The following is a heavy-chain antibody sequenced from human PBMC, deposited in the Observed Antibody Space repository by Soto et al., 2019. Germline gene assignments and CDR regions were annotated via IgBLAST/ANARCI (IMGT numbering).Heavy chain of an antibody. CDR3: PHRFVTASWDY. V-gene: IGHV2-5*02. D-gene: IGHD5-18*01. CDR2: IYWDDDK. J-gene: IGHJ4*02. CDR1: GFSLSTSGEG. Sequence: QITLKESGPTLVKPTQTLTLTCTFSGFSLSTSGEGVGWIRQPPGKALEWLALIYWDDDKRYSPSLKSRVTXTXXTSKNQVVLTMTNMDPVDTATYVCPHRFVTASWDYWGQGTLVTVSS.